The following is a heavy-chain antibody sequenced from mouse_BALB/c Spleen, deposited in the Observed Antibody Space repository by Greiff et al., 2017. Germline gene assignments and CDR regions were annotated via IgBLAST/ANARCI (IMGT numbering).Heavy chain of an antibody. Sequence: EVKLVESGAELVKPGASVKLSCTASGFNIKDTYMHWVKQRPEQGLEWIGRIDPANGNTKYDPKFQGKATITADTSSNTAYLQLSSLTSEDTAVYYCASEVRRFAYWGQGTLVTVSA. V-gene: IGHV14-3*02. D-gene: IGHD2-14*01. CDR3: ASEVRRFAY. CDR1: GFNIKDTY. CDR2: IDPANGNT. J-gene: IGHJ3*01.